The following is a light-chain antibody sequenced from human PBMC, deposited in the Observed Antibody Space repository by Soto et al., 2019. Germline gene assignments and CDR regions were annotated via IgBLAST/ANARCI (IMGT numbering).Light chain of an antibody. V-gene: IGKV1-5*01. CDR2: DAS. Sequence: DIQMIQSPSLPSASVGDRVTIACRSSQSIRRWLAWYQQKPGKAPKLLIFDASTLESGVPSRFSGRGSETEFTLTISSLQPEDFSTYYCQQYNSYSPATFGQGTKVDIK. CDR1: QSIRRW. J-gene: IGKJ1*01. CDR3: QQYNSYSPAT.